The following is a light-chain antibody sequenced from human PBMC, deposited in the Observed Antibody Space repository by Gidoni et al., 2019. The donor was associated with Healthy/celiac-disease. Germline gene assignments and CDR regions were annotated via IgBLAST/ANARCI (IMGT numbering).Light chain of an antibody. CDR2: DVS. CDR3: CSYAGSYTFVV. J-gene: IGLJ2*01. Sequence: QPRSVSGSPGHSVTISCTGTSSDVGGYNYVSWYHQHPGKAPKLMIYDVSKRPSGVPERFSGSKSGNTASLTISGLQAEDEADYYCCSYAGSYTFVVFGGGTKLTVL. CDR1: SSDVGGYNY. V-gene: IGLV2-11*01.